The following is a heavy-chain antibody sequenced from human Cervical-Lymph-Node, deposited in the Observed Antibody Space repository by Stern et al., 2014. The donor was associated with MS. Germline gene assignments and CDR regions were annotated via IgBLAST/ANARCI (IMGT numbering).Heavy chain of an antibody. J-gene: IGHJ4*02. D-gene: IGHD3/OR15-3a*01. Sequence: EVQLVESGGALVQPGGSLRLSCAASGFTFTYYWMNWVRQAPGKGLEWVANIKQDGSEKYYVDSVKGRFTISRDNAKNSLYLQMNSLRAEDTAVYYSSRGRLGRWGQGTLVTVSS. CDR3: SRGRLGR. V-gene: IGHV3-7*01. CDR2: IKQDGSEK. CDR1: GFTFTYYW.